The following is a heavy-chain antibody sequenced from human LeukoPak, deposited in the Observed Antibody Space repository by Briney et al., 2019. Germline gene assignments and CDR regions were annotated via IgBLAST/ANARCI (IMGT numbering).Heavy chain of an antibody. V-gene: IGHV4-59*01. CDR3: ARLGYSGYTRYFDY. D-gene: IGHD5-12*01. J-gene: IGHJ4*02. CDR2: IYHSGST. CDR1: GGSISTYY. Sequence: ASETLSLTCTLSGGSISTYYWSWIRQPPGKGLEWIGYIYHSGSTNYNPSLKSRVTISVDTSKNQFSLKLSSVTAADTAVYYCARLGYSGYTRYFDYWGQGTLVTVSS.